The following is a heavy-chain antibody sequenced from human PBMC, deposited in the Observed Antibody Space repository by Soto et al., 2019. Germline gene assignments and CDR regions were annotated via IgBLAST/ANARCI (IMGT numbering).Heavy chain of an antibody. Sequence: SETLSLTCAVYGGSFSGYYWSWIRQPPGKGLEWIGEINHSGSTNYNPSLKSRVTISVDTSKNQFSLKLSSVTAADTAVYYCARGSPPYYYGSGSHYYFDYWGQGTLVTVS. V-gene: IGHV4-34*01. D-gene: IGHD3-10*01. CDR2: INHSGST. CDR1: GGSFSGYY. J-gene: IGHJ4*02. CDR3: ARGSPPYYYGSGSHYYFDY.